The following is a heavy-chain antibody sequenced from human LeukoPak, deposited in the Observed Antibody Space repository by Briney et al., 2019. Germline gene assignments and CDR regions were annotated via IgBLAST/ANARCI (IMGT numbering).Heavy chain of an antibody. V-gene: IGHV3-23*01. CDR1: GFTFSSYA. CDR2: ISGSGGST. D-gene: IGHD2-2*03. CDR3: ATVGGYCSSTSCRTIRYYFDY. J-gene: IGHJ4*02. Sequence: GGSLRLSCAASGFTFSSYAMSWVRQAPGKGLEWVSAISGSGGSTYYADSVKGRFTISRDNSKNTLFLQMNSLRAEDTAVYYCATVGGYCSSTSCRTIRYYFDYWGQGTLVTVSS.